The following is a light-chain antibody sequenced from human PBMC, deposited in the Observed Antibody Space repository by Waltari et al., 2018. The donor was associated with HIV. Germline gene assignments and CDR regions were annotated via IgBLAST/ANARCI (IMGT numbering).Light chain of an antibody. CDR2: QGS. Sequence: QMTQSPPTLSSSVGVRVTITCRSSQDIKKWLAWYQKKPGKSPKLLIYQGSLLDNGVSPSFRRDGSGTEFTLTITNLHPDDVATYFCQQYNSYPLIFGGGSKVQ. CDR1: QDIKKW. J-gene: IGKJ4*01. CDR3: QQYNSYPLI. V-gene: IGKV1-5*03.